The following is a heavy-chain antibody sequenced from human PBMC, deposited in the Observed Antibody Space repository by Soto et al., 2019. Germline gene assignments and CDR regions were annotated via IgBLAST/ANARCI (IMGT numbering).Heavy chain of an antibody. D-gene: IGHD3-22*01. J-gene: IGHJ4*02. Sequence: SVKVCCKPSGGSFRRYALRWVGQPPGEGLEWMGGVIPIFGTANYAQKFQGRVAITADESTSTAYMDLSSLRSEDTAVYYCAREYYDSSGYPGYYFDYWGQGTLVTVSS. V-gene: IGHV1-69*13. CDR2: VIPIFGTA. CDR3: AREYYDSSGYPGYYFDY. CDR1: GGSFRRYA.